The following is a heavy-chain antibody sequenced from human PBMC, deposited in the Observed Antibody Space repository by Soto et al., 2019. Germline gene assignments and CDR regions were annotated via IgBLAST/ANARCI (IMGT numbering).Heavy chain of an antibody. D-gene: IGHD3-22*01. CDR3: ARAQRDYYDSSGYRTPFDY. CDR1: GGTFSSYA. J-gene: IGHJ4*02. V-gene: IGHV1-69*13. CDR2: IIPIFGTA. Sequence: SVKVSCKASGGTFSSYAISWVRQAPGQGVEWMGGIIPIFGTATYAQKFQGRVTITADEATSTAYMELSSLRSEDTAVYYCARAQRDYYDSSGYRTPFDYWGQGTLVTV.